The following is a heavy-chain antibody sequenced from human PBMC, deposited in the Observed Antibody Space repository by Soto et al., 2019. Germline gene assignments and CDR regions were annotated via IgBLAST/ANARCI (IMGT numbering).Heavy chain of an antibody. J-gene: IGHJ4*02. D-gene: IGHD3-22*01. CDR3: ARLLLPSDYYDSSGIDY. CDR2: ISAYNGNT. CDR1: GYTVTSYG. V-gene: IGHV1-18*04. Sequence: ASVKVSCKASGYTVTSYGISWVRQAPGQGLEWMGWISAYNGNTNYAQKLQGRVTMTTDTSTSTAYMELRSLRSDDTAVYYCARLLLPSDYYDSSGIDYWGQGTLVTVSS.